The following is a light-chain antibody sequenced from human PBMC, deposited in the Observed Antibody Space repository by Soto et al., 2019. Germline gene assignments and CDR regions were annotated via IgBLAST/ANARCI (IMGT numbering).Light chain of an antibody. CDR2: AAS. CDR3: QQCFTSPYT. V-gene: IGKV1-39*01. Sequence: SQSVRDSVNWFQHKPGEAPKLLIYAASSLHWGVPSRFSGSGSGTYFTLTINSLQPEDFATYFCQQCFTSPYTFGQGTKVDIK. J-gene: IGKJ2*01. CDR1: QSVRDS.